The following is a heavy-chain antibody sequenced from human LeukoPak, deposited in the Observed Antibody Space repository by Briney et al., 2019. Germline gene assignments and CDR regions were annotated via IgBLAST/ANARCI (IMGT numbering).Heavy chain of an antibody. CDR2: IIPIFGIA. J-gene: IGHJ4*02. V-gene: IGHV1-69*04. CDR3: ARYYYDSSGFSQTFFDC. Sequence: ASVKVSCKASGGTFSSYAISWVRQAPGQGLEWMGRIIPIFGIANYAQKFQGRVTITADKSTSTAYMELSSLRSEDTAVYYCARYYYDSSGFSQTFFDCWGQGTLVTVSS. CDR1: GGTFSSYA. D-gene: IGHD3-22*01.